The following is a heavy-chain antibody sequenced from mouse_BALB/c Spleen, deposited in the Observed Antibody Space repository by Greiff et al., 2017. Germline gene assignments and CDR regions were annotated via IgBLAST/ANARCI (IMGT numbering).Heavy chain of an antibody. V-gene: IGHV1S22*01. J-gene: IGHJ4*01. CDR1: GYTFTSYW. CDR2: IYPGSGST. D-gene: IGHD1-1*01. CDR3: TGLLRSRGAMDY. Sequence: LQQPGSELVRPGASVKLSCKASGYTFTSYWMHWVKQRPGQGLEWIGNIYPGSGSTNYDEKFKSKATLTVDTSSSTAYMQLSSLTSEDSAVYYCTGLLRSRGAMDYWGQGTSVTVSS.